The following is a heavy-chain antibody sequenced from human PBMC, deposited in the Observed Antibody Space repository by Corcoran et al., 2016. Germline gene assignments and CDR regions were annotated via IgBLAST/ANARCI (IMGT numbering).Heavy chain of an antibody. CDR1: GFTFSNYG. J-gene: IGHJ5*02. D-gene: IGHD3-22*01. Sequence: QVQLVESGGGVVQPGRSLRLSCAASGFTFSNYGMHWVRQAPDKGLEWVAVIWADGSTKYYADSVKGRFTISKDNSKNTLYLQMNSLSADDTAVYYCAGDRGYSPFDPWGQGTLVTVSS. V-gene: IGHV3-33*01. CDR3: AGDRGYSPFDP. CDR2: IWADGSTK.